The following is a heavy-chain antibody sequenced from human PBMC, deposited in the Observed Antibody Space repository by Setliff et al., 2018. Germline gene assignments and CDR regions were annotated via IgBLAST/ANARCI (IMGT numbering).Heavy chain of an antibody. D-gene: IGHD6-19*01. J-gene: IGHJ6*02. CDR3: ARVSQYSSGWYYYYYGMDV. Sequence: PSETLSLTCAVSGGSISSSNWWSWVRQPPGKGLEWIGEIYHSGSTNYNPSLKSRVTISVDKSKNQFSLKLSSVTAADTAVYYCARVSQYSSGWYYYYYGMDVWGQGTTVTVSS. CDR1: GGSISSSNW. V-gene: IGHV4-4*02. CDR2: IYHSGST.